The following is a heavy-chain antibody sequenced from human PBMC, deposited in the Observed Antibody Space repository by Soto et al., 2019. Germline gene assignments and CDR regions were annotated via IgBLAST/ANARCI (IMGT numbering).Heavy chain of an antibody. J-gene: IGHJ4*02. CDR3: ARTTGRHLDF. CDR1: YGSISARNVF. V-gene: IGHV4-39*01. Sequence: PSETLSLTCTVSYGSISARNVFWGWVRQPPGKGLEWIGNIDYSGTAYFNPSLGTRVTFPVDTSKNQFSLTPYSVTAADTAVYYCARTTGRHLDFWGQG. D-gene: IGHD4-4*01. CDR2: IDYSGTA.